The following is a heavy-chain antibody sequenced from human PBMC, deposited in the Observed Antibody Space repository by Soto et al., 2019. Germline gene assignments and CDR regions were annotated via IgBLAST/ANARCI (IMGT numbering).Heavy chain of an antibody. Sequence: ASVKVSCKASGYTFTSYGISWVRQAPGQGLEWMGWISAYNGNTNYAQKLQGRVTMTTDTSTSTAYMELRSLRSDDTAVYYCARIRFLEWFPAEFDYCGQGTLVTGSS. CDR1: GYTFTSYG. CDR3: ARIRFLEWFPAEFDY. CDR2: ISAYNGNT. J-gene: IGHJ4*02. V-gene: IGHV1-18*01. D-gene: IGHD3-3*01.